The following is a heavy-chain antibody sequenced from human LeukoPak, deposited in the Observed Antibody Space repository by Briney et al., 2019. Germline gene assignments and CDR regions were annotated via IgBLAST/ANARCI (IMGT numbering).Heavy chain of an antibody. Sequence: GGSLRLSCAASGFTFSSYAMSWVRQAPGKGLEWVSAISGSGGSTYYADSVKGRFTISRDNSKNTLYLRMNSLRAEDTAVYYCAKTSFGDFLHYFDYWGQGTLVTVSS. V-gene: IGHV3-23*01. CDR2: ISGSGGST. CDR3: AKTSFGDFLHYFDY. D-gene: IGHD4-17*01. CDR1: GFTFSSYA. J-gene: IGHJ4*02.